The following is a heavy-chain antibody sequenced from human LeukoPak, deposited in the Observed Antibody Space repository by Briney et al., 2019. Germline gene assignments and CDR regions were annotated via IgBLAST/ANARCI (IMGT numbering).Heavy chain of an antibody. CDR2: IKQDGSEK. J-gene: IGHJ1*01. D-gene: IGHD2-2*01. CDR1: GFTFSSYW. V-gene: IGHV3-7*03. CDR3: ARSRCSSTSCLYFQH. Sequence: GGSLRLSCAASGFTFSSYWMSWVRQAPGKGLEWVANIKQDGSEKYYVDSVKGRSTISRDNAKNSLYLQMNSLRAEDTAVYYCARSRCSSTSCLYFQHWGQGTLVTVSS.